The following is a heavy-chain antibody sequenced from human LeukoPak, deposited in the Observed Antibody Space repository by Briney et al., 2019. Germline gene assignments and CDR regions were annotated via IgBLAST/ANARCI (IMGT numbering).Heavy chain of an antibody. Sequence: HPGGSLRLSCAASGFTFSSYAMSWVRQAPGKGLEWVSAISGSGGSTYYADSVKGRFTISRDNAKNSLYLQMNSLRAEDTAVYYCARDGRSSGLPNWFDPWGQGTLVTVSS. V-gene: IGHV3-23*01. D-gene: IGHD6-19*01. CDR3: ARDGRSSGLPNWFDP. CDR2: ISGSGGST. CDR1: GFTFSSYA. J-gene: IGHJ5*02.